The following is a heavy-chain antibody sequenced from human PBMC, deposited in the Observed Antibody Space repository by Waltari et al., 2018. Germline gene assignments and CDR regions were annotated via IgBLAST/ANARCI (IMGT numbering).Heavy chain of an antibody. CDR3: ARESSAMANYYYYGMDV. D-gene: IGHD5-18*01. V-gene: IGHV3-48*03. CDR2: ISSSGSTI. Sequence: EVQLVESGGGLVQPGGSLRLSCAASGFTLSSYEMNWVRRVPVKGLELVSYISSSGSTIYYADSVKGRFTISRDNAKNSLYLQMNSLRAEDTAVYYCARESSAMANYYYYGMDVWGQGTTVTVSS. CDR1: GFTLSSYE. J-gene: IGHJ6*02.